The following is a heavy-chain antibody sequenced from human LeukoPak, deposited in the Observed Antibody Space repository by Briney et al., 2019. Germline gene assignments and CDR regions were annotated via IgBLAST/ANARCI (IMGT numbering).Heavy chain of an antibody. J-gene: IGHJ4*02. CDR2: ISYDGSNK. CDR3: ARALDLYFDY. Sequence: PGGSLRLSCAASGFTFSSYAMHWVRQAPGKGLERVAVISYDGSNKYYADSVKGRFTISRDNSKNTLYLQMNSLRAEDTAVYYCARALDLYFDYWGQGTLVTVSS. V-gene: IGHV3-30-3*01. CDR1: GFTFSSYA.